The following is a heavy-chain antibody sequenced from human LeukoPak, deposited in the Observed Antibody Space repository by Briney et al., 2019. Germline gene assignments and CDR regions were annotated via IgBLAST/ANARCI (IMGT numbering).Heavy chain of an antibody. CDR3: AGSYGFGSSYYYGMDV. J-gene: IGHJ6*02. D-gene: IGHD2-15*01. Sequence: SETLSLTCTVSGGSISSYYWSWIRQPPGKGLEWIGYIYYSGSTNYNPSLKSRVTISVDTSKNQLSLKLSSVTAADTAVYYCAGSYGFGSSYYYGMDVWGQGTTVTVSS. CDR2: IYYSGST. V-gene: IGHV4-59*08. CDR1: GGSISSYY.